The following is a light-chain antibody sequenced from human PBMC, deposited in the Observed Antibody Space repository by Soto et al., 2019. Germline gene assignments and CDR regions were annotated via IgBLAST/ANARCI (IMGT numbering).Light chain of an antibody. CDR3: MQGTHWPWT. V-gene: IGKV2-30*02. CDR1: QSLIHSDGDTY. J-gene: IGKJ1*01. CDR2: KVS. Sequence: DVVMTQSPLSLPVTLGQPASISCRSSQSLIHSDGDTYLNWFQQRPGQSPRRLMYKVSDRDSGVRDRFSGSGSGTDFTLKISRVEAEDVGIYYCMQGTHWPWTFGQGTEVEIK.